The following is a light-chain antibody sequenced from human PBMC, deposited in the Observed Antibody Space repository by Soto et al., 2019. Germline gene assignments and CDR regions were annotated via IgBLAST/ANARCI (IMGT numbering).Light chain of an antibody. CDR2: GAS. J-gene: IGKJ1*01. Sequence: IQMTQSPSTLSASVGDRVTITCRASESMSNCLAWYQQKPGKAPKLLISGASSLQSGVPSRFSGSGSGTEFTLTISSLQSEDFAVYYCQQYNDWPRTFGQGTKVDIK. CDR1: ESMSNC. CDR3: QQYNDWPRT. V-gene: IGKV1-5*01.